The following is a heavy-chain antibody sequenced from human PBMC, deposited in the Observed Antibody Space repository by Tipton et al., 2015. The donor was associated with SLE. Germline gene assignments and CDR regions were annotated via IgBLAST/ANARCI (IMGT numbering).Heavy chain of an antibody. CDR1: GFTFSNYW. Sequence: SLRLSCAASGFTFSNYWMHWVRQAPGQGLLWVSYINRDGRNPNYADSVKGRFPISRDVAKNTVYLQMNSRRVDDTALYYCARGPVGDGYTPGAVGWYFDLWGRGALVTVSS. CDR3: ARGPVGDGYTPGAVGWYFDL. V-gene: IGHV3-74*01. J-gene: IGHJ2*01. CDR2: INRDGRNP. D-gene: IGHD5-24*01.